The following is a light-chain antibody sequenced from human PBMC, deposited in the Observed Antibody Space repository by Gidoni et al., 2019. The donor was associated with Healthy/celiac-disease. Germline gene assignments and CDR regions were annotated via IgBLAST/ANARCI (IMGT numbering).Light chain of an antibody. CDR3: QQCYSTPRT. Sequence: DIQMTQSPSSLSASVGDRVTITCRASQSISSYLNWYQQKPGKAPKVLIYAASSLQSGVPSRFSGSGSGTDFTLTISSLQPEDFATYYCQQCYSTPRTFGQXTKVEIK. CDR2: AAS. V-gene: IGKV1-39*01. CDR1: QSISSY. J-gene: IGKJ1*01.